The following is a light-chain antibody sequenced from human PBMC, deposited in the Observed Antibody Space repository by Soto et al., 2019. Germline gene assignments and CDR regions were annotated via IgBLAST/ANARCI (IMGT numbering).Light chain of an antibody. J-gene: IGKJ5*01. V-gene: IGKV1-8*01. CDR2: AAS. CDR1: QGISSY. Sequence: AIRMTQSPSSLSASTGDRVTITCLASQGISSYLAWYQQKPGKAPKLLIYAASTLQSGVPSRFSGSGSGTDFTLTISCLQSEDFATCYCQQYYSYPITFGQGTRLEI. CDR3: QQYYSYPIT.